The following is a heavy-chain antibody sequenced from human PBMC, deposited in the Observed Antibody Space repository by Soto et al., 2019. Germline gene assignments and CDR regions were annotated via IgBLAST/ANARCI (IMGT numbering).Heavy chain of an antibody. Sequence: QVQLVQSGAEVKKPGSSVKVSCKASGGTFSSYAISWVRQAPGQGLEWMGGIIPIFGTADYAQKFQGRVTITADESPSTAYMELSSLRSEDTAVYYCASHCGGDCYSRSPLYYYYGMDVWGQGTTVTVSS. CDR3: ASHCGGDCYSRSPLYYYYGMDV. CDR2: IIPIFGTA. J-gene: IGHJ6*02. CDR1: GGTFSSYA. D-gene: IGHD2-21*02. V-gene: IGHV1-69*12.